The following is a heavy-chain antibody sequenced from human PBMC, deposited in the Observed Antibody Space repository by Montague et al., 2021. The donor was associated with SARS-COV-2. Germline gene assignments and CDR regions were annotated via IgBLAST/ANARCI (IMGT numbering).Heavy chain of an antibody. CDR1: GGSISSGGYY. Sequence: TLSLTCTVSGGSISSGGYYWSWIRQHPGKGLEWIGYIYYSGSTYYNPSLKSRVTISVDTSKNQFSLKLSSVTAADTAVYYCARYCMVASRAHFAVDYWGQGTLVTVSS. V-gene: IGHV4-31*03. D-gene: IGHD5-12*01. CDR2: IYYSGST. CDR3: ARYCMVASRAHFAVDY. J-gene: IGHJ4*02.